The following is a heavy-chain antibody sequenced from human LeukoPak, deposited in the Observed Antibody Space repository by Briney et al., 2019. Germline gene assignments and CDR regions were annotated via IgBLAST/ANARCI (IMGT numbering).Heavy chain of an antibody. J-gene: IGHJ4*02. CDR2: ISFDGSNE. Sequence: GGSLRLSCAASGFTFSSYGMHWVRQAPGKGLEWVAVISFDGSNEYYADSVKGRFTISRDNSKNTLYLQMNSLRAEDTAVYYRARDVRSLDYWGQGTLVTVSS. D-gene: IGHD3-16*01. V-gene: IGHV3-30*03. CDR3: ARDVRSLDY. CDR1: GFTFSSYG.